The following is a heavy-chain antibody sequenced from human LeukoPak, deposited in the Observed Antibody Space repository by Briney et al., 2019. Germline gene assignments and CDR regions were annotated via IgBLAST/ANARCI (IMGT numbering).Heavy chain of an antibody. CDR1: GFTFSSFA. D-gene: IGHD3-9*01. J-gene: IGHJ4*02. Sequence: GGSLRLSCAASGFTFSSFAMTWVRQAPGKGLKWVSAISGSASTYYADSVKGRFTISRDNARNTLYLQMNSLSTDDTAVYYCVRGYLGPDYWGQGTLVTVTS. CDR3: VRGYLGPDY. CDR2: ISGSAST. V-gene: IGHV3-23*01.